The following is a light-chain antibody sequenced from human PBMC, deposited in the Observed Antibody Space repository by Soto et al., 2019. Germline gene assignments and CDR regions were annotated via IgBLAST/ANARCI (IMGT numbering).Light chain of an antibody. CDR2: GNI. J-gene: IGLJ2*01. CDR3: QSYDNSLSGHVV. Sequence: QSVLTQPPSVSGAPGQRVTISCTGSSSNIGAGYDVHWYQQLPGTAPKLLIYGNINRPSGVPDRFSGSKSGTSASLAITGLQAEDEADYYCQSYDNSLSGHVVFGGGTKLTVL. CDR1: SSNIGAGYD. V-gene: IGLV1-40*01.